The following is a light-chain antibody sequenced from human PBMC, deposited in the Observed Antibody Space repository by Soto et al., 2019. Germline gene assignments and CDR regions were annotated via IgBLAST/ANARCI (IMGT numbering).Light chain of an antibody. CDR3: SSYTSTSTLYV. J-gene: IGLJ1*01. Sequence: QSVLTQPPSVSAAPGQKVTISCSGSSSDVGGYNYVSWYQQHPGKAPKVIIFEVSNLPSGVSNRFSGSKSGNTASLIISGLQAEDEADYYCSSYTSTSTLYVFGTGTKVTVL. CDR1: SSDVGGYNY. V-gene: IGLV2-14*01. CDR2: EVS.